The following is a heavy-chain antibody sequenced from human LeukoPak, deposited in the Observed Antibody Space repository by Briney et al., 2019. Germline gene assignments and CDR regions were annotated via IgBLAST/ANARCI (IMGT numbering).Heavy chain of an antibody. D-gene: IGHD3-10*01. CDR2: IYYSGST. CDR3: ARDYGSGFWDV. J-gene: IGHJ6*04. CDR1: GGSISSSSYY. V-gene: IGHV4-39*07. Sequence: PSETLSLTCTVSGGSISSSSYYWGWIRQPPGKGLEWIGSIYYSGSTYYNPSLKSRVTISVDTSKNQFSLKLSSVTAADTAVYYCARDYGSGFWDVWGKGTTVTVSS.